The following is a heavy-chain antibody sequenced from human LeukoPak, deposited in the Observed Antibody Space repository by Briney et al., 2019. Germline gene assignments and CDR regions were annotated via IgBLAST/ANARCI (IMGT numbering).Heavy chain of an antibody. CDR2: INQEGSER. CDR3: GSGVVFDV. Sequence: GGSLRLSCVASGFTSRNYWMSWVRHAQGGGMGCEASINQEGSERYYMGSVTGRCTNSRDNSKTLVYMKMHTMSAGDMSIYYCGSGVVFDVWGEGSLVTVSS. V-gene: IGHV3-7*03. CDR1: GFTSRNYW. J-gene: IGHJ4*02. D-gene: IGHD3-3*01.